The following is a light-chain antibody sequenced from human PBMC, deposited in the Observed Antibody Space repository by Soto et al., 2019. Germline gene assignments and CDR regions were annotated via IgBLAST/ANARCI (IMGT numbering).Light chain of an antibody. CDR1: QSVSSSY. Sequence: EIVLTQSPGTLSLSPGERATLSCRASQSVSSSYLAWYQQKPGQAPRLLIYGASSRATGIPDRFSGSGSGTDFTLTISRLEPEDFAVYYCQHLGTFGQGNKVEIK. CDR2: GAS. J-gene: IGKJ1*01. CDR3: QHLGT. V-gene: IGKV3-20*01.